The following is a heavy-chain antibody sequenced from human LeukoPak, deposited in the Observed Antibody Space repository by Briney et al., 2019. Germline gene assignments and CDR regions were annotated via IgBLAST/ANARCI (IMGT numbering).Heavy chain of an antibody. D-gene: IGHD6-19*01. CDR3: AKDSSQAVAVPFDY. CDR2: INWDGGST. CDR1: GFTFDNYT. J-gene: IGHJ4*02. V-gene: IGHV3-43*01. Sequence: GGSLRLSCAASGFTFDNYTMHWVRQAPGKGLEWVSLINWDGGSTYYADSVRGRFTISRDNSRNSLYLQMNSLRTEDTALYYCAKDSSQAVAVPFDYWGQGTLVTVSS.